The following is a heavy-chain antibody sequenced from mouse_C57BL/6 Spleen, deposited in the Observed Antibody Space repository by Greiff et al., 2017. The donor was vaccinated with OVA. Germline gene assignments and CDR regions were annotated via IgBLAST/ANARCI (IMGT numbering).Heavy chain of an antibody. J-gene: IGHJ3*01. CDR3: ARGRETPWFAY. V-gene: IGHV1-22*01. CDR1: GYTFTDYN. Sequence: EVKLQQSGPELVKPGASVKMSCKASGYTFTDYNMHWVKQSHGKSLEWIGYINPNNGGTSYNQKFKGKATLTVNKSSSTAYMELRSLTSEDSAVYYCARGRETPWFAYWGQGTLVTVSA. CDR2: INPNNGGT.